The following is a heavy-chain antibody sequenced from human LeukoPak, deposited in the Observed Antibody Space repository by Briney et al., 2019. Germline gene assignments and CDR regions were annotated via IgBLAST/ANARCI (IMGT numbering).Heavy chain of an antibody. CDR1: GFTFSSSA. J-gene: IGHJ4*02. Sequence: GGSLSLSCAASGFTFSSSAMSWVRQAPGKGLEWVSTISGSDSSTYYADSVKGRFTISRDNSKNTLYLQMNSLRADDTAVYYCAKSGYNRFDYWGQGTLVTVSS. CDR2: ISGSDSST. D-gene: IGHD5-24*01. CDR3: AKSGYNRFDY. V-gene: IGHV3-23*01.